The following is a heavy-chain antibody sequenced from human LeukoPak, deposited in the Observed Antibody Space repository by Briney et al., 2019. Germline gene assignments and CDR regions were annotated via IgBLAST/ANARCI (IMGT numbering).Heavy chain of an antibody. J-gene: IGHJ4*02. Sequence: GGSLRLSCAASGFTLSSYSMNWVRQAPGKGLEWVSSISSSSSYIYYADSVKGRFTISRDNAKNSLYLQMNSLRAEDTAVYYCAAAMVRGVTSSDYWGQGTLVTVSS. CDR3: AAAMVRGVTSSDY. V-gene: IGHV3-21*01. CDR2: ISSSSSYI. CDR1: GFTLSSYS. D-gene: IGHD3-10*01.